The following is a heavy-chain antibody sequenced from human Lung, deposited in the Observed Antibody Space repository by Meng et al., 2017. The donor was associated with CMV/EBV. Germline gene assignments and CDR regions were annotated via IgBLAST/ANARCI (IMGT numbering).Heavy chain of an antibody. CDR3: ARATGYCSSTSCYTTFYYYYGMDV. V-gene: IGHV4-39*07. CDR1: GGXISSSSYY. D-gene: IGHD2-2*02. J-gene: IGHJ6*02. CDR2: IYYSGST. Sequence: LXCTVSGGXISSSSYYWGWIRQPPGKGLEWIGSIYYSGSTYYNPSLKSRVTISVDTSKNQFSLKLSSVTAADTAVYYCARATGYCSSTSCYTTFYYYYGMDVWXQGTXVTVSS.